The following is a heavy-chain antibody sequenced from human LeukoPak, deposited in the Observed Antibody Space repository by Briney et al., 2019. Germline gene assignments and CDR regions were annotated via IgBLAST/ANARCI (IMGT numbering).Heavy chain of an antibody. V-gene: IGHV4-34*01. CDR2: INHSGST. CDR1: GGSFSGYY. Sequence: SETLSLTCAVYGGSFSGYYWSWIRQPPGKGLEWIGEINHSGSTNYNPSLKSRVTISVDTSKNQFSLKLSSVTAADTAVYYCARLTIMITFGGVIAPRGVDYWGQGTLVTVSS. J-gene: IGHJ4*02. CDR3: ARLTIMITFGGVIAPRGVDY. D-gene: IGHD3-16*02.